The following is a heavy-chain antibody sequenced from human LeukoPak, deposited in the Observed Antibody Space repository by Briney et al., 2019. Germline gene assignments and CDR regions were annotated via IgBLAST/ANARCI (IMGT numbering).Heavy chain of an antibody. D-gene: IGHD6-6*01. CDR1: GGSISSGGYY. CDR3: ARGPPSRRARPFDY. Sequence: SETLSLTCTVSGGSISSGGYYWSWIRQPPGKGLEWIGYIYHSGSTYYNPSLKSRVTISVDRSKNQFSLKLSSVTAADTAVYYCARGPPSRRARPFDYWGQGTLVTVSS. CDR2: IYHSGST. J-gene: IGHJ4*02. V-gene: IGHV4-30-2*01.